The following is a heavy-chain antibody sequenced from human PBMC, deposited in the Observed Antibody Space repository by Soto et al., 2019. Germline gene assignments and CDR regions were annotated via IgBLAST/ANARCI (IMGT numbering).Heavy chain of an antibody. Sequence: QVQLVQSGAEVKKPGASVKVSCKASGYTFTSYGISWVRQAPGQGLEWMGWISAYNGNTNYAQKLQGRVTMTTDTSTSTAYMELRILRSDDTAVYYCARDSLPDYGSVSDWRGPFYYWGQVTLVTVSA. CDR2: ISAYNGNT. CDR3: ARDSLPDYGSVSDWRGPFYY. CDR1: GYTFTSYG. J-gene: IGHJ4*02. V-gene: IGHV1-18*01. D-gene: IGHD3-10*01.